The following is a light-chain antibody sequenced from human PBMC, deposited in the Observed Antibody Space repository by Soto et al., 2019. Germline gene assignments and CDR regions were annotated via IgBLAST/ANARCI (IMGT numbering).Light chain of an antibody. CDR3: QQYENLPT. Sequence: DIQLTQSPSSLSASVGDRITITCRASQSISTYLNWYQQKPGRAPKLLIYDASNLEAGVPSRFRGSGSGTDFTFTISRLQPEDIATYYCQQYENLPTFGQGTRLEIK. CDR1: QSISTY. J-gene: IGKJ5*01. V-gene: IGKV1-33*01. CDR2: DAS.